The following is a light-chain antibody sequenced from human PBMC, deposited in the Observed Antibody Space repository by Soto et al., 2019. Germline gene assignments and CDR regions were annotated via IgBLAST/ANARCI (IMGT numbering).Light chain of an antibody. V-gene: IGLV2-14*01. Sequence: QSVLTQPASVSGSPGQSITISCTGTSSDIGGYNFVSWYQQHPGKAPKLMIYEVTNRPSGISYRFSGSKSGNTASLTISGLQPEDEADYYCNSYTSSSTGVFGGGTKLTVL. J-gene: IGLJ3*02. CDR3: NSYTSSSTGV. CDR1: SSDIGGYNF. CDR2: EVT.